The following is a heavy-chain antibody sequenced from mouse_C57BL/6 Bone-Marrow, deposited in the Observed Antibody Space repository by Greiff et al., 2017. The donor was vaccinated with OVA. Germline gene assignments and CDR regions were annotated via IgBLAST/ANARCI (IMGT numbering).Heavy chain of an antibody. V-gene: IGHV1-22*01. Sequence: VQLKQSGPELVKPGASVKMSCKASGYTFTDYNMHWVKQSHGKSLEWIGYINPNNGGTSYNQKFKGKATLTVNKSSSTAYMELRSLTSEDSAVYYCARWSYDGPFDYWGQGTTLTVSS. CDR1: GYTFTDYN. CDR3: ARWSYDGPFDY. J-gene: IGHJ2*01. D-gene: IGHD2-3*01. CDR2: INPNNGGT.